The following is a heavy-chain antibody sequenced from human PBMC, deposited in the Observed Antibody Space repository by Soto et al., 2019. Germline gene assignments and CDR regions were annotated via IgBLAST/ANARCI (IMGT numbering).Heavy chain of an antibody. D-gene: IGHD3-9*01. CDR1: GFTFDDYA. J-gene: IGHJ4*02. V-gene: IGHV3-9*01. CDR3: AKALDYDILTGFDEY. Sequence: EVQLVESGGGLVQPGRSLRLSCAASGFTFDDYAMHWVRQAPGKGLEWVSGISWNSGSIGYADSVKGRFTISRDNAKNSLYLQMNSLRAEDTALYYCAKALDYDILTGFDEYWGQGTLVTVSS. CDR2: ISWNSGSI.